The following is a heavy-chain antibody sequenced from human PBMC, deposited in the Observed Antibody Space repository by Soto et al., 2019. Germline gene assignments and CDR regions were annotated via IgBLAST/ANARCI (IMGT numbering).Heavy chain of an antibody. V-gene: IGHV3-74*01. J-gene: IGHJ4*02. CDR3: ARDYDSSGPADY. CDR1: GFTSSSYW. Sequence: PGGSLRLSCAASGFTSSSYWMHWVRQAPGKGLVWVSRINSDGSSTSYADSVKGRFTISRDNAKNTLYLQMNSLRAEDTAVYYCARDYDSSGPADYWGQGTLVTVSS. D-gene: IGHD3-22*01. CDR2: INSDGSST.